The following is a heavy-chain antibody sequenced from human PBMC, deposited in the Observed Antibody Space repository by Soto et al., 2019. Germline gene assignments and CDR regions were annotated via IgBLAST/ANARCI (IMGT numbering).Heavy chain of an antibody. D-gene: IGHD6-13*01. CDR2: IYYSGST. V-gene: IGHV4-31*02. Sequence: QHPGKGLEWIGYIYYSGSTYYNPSLKSRVTISVDTSKNQFSLKLSSVTAADTAVYYCARELSAAVVDYWGHGTLVIGSS. J-gene: IGHJ4*01. CDR3: ARELSAAVVDY.